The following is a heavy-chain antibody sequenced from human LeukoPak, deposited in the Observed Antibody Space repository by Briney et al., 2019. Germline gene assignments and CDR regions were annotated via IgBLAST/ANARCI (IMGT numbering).Heavy chain of an antibody. CDR2: INHSGST. V-gene: IGHV4-34*01. CDR3: AREGLYSSSWYQHNLLNNWFDP. D-gene: IGHD6-13*01. CDR1: GGSFSGYY. Sequence: KPSETLSLTCAVYGGSFSGYYWSWIRQPPGKGLEWIGEINHSGSTNYNPSLKSRVTISVDTSKNQFSLKLSSVTAADTAVYYCAREGLYSSSWYQHNLLNNWFDPWGQGTLVTVSS. J-gene: IGHJ5*02.